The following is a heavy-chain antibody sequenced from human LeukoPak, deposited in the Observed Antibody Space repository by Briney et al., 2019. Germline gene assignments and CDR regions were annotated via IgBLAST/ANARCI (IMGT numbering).Heavy chain of an antibody. CDR3: ARDLPYRRLVHREGGNWFDP. D-gene: IGHD6-19*01. J-gene: IGHJ5*02. V-gene: IGHV4-38-2*02. CDR1: GYSISSGYY. Sequence: KPSETLSLTCTVSGYSISSGYYWCWIRQPPGKGLVWSGSIYHSGSTYYNPSLKNRVTISVDTSKNQFSLKLSSVTAADTAVYYCARDLPYRRLVHREGGNWFDPWGQGTLVTVSS. CDR2: IYHSGST.